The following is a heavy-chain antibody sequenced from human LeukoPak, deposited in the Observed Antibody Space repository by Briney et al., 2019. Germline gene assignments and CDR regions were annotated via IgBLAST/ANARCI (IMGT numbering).Heavy chain of an antibody. J-gene: IGHJ3*01. V-gene: IGHV3-7*01. D-gene: IGHD7-27*01. Sequence: GGSLRLSCTGSGFMFSKYWMTWVRQAPGKGLEWVANIKGDGIEKYYVDSVKGRFTISRDNAGNSLFLQANSLRAEDTAMCYCASEINWGSGAFDVWGQGTMVTVS. CDR2: IKGDGIEK. CDR1: GFMFSKYW. CDR3: ASEINWGSGAFDV.